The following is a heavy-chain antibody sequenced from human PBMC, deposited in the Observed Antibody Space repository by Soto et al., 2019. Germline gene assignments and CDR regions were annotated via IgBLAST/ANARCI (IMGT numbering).Heavy chain of an antibody. V-gene: IGHV4-59*01. CDR2: IYYSGST. J-gene: IGHJ5*02. CDR3: AMPGGTWEWFDT. D-gene: IGHD1-26*01. CDR1: GGSISSYD. Sequence: XESLSLPCTVAGGSISSYDWSWIRQPPGKGLEWIGYIYYSGSTNYNPSLKSRVTISLDTSKNQFSLKLSSVTAADTAVYYCAMPGGTWEWFDTWAQGTLVTFSS.